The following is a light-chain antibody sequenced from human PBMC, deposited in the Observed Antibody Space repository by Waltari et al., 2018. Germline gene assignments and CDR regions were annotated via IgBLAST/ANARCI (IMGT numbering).Light chain of an antibody. CDR3: SSFASSSAVL. J-gene: IGLJ2*01. CDR1: SSDVGSYDY. Sequence: QSALTQPASVSGSPGQSITILCTGTSSDVGSYDYVSWYQQHPGKAPKLMIYEVSNRPSGVSNRFSCSKSGNTASLTISGLQPEDEADYFCSSFASSSAVLFGGGTKLTVL. CDR2: EVS. V-gene: IGLV2-14*01.